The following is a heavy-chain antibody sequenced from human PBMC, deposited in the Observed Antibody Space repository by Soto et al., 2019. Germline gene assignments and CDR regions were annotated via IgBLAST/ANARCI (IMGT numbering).Heavy chain of an antibody. V-gene: IGHV2-5*02. CDR2: VYWDDDK. J-gene: IGHJ4*02. D-gene: IGHD3-16*01. Sequence: QITLNESGPALVKPTQTLTLTCTFSGFSLNTRDVGVGWIRQPPGKALEWLGVVYWDDDKTYSPSLKSRLTITKDTPKNQVVLRMTKMDPVDTATCYCAHGRGGVASFWGQGTLVTVSS. CDR3: AHGRGGVASF. CDR1: GFSLNTRDVG.